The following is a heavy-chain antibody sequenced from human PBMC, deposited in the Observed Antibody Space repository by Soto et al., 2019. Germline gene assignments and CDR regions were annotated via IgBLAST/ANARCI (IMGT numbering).Heavy chain of an antibody. CDR1: GYTFTSYY. J-gene: IGHJ4*02. Sequence: ASVKVSCKASGYTFTSYYMHWVRQAPGQGLEWMGIINPSGGSTSYAQKFQGRVTMTRDTSTSTVYMELSSLRSEDTAVYYCARDQIGSSSAGTKSFDYWGQGTLVTVSS. V-gene: IGHV1-46*01. CDR3: ARDQIGSSSAGTKSFDY. D-gene: IGHD6-6*01. CDR2: INPSGGST.